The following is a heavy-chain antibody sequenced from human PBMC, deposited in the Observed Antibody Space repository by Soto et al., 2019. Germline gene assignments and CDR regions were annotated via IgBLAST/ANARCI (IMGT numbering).Heavy chain of an antibody. D-gene: IGHD2-8*01. CDR2: MYYGGVT. V-gene: IGHV4-39*01. Sequence: PSETLSLTCTVAGGSISSVTYCWGWIRQPPGKGLEWIGTMYYGGVTYYNPSLESRVSMSEDTAKNQFSLKLTSVTAADTAVYYCARREMAPYYFDSWGQGTLVTVSS. CDR3: ARREMAPYYFDS. J-gene: IGHJ4*02. CDR1: GGSISSVTYC.